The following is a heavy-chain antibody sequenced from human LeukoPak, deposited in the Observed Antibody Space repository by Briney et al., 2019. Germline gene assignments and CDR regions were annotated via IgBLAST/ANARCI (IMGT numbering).Heavy chain of an antibody. D-gene: IGHD6-19*01. V-gene: IGHV4-39*01. Sequence: SETPSLTCNVSGGSISSSSYYWAWVRQPPGMGLEWIGSIYYSGSTYYEPSLKSRVTISVDTSKIQFSLNLNSVTAADSAVYYCARPSSASGSYYYYYYMDVWGKGTTVTVSS. CDR3: ARPSSASGSYYYYYYMDV. CDR2: IYYSGST. CDR1: GGSISSSSYY. J-gene: IGHJ6*03.